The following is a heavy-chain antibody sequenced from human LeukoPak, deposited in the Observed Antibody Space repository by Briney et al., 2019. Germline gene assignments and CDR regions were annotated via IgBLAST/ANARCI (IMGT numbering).Heavy chain of an antibody. V-gene: IGHV4-34*01. CDR1: GGSFSGYY. J-gene: IGHJ4*02. D-gene: IGHD4-23*01. CDR2: INHSGST. Sequence: PSETLSLTCAVNGGSFSGYYWSWLRQTPGKGLESIGEINHSGSTDYNPSLKSRVAISVDTSTNQFSATLSSVTAADTAVYYCARGPGRVWTMVVTTRRYFDYWGQATLLSVSS. CDR3: ARGPGRVWTMVVTTRRYFDY.